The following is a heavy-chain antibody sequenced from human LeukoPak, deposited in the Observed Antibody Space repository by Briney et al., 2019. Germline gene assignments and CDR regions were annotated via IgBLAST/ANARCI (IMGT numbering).Heavy chain of an antibody. Sequence: ASVKVSCKASGYTFTSYGISWVRQAPGQGLEWMGWISAYNGNTNYAQKLQGRVTMTTDTSTSTAYMELRSLRSDDTAVYYCARGLYDSSGYLYYYYYYMDVWGKGTTVTVSS. V-gene: IGHV1-18*01. CDR3: ARGLYDSSGYLYYYYYYMDV. CDR2: ISAYNGNT. CDR1: GYTFTSYG. D-gene: IGHD3-22*01. J-gene: IGHJ6*03.